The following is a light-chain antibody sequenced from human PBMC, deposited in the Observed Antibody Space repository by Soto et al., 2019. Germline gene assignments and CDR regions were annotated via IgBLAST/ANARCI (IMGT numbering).Light chain of an antibody. CDR3: QQYYSTPLT. CDR1: QSVSNY. CDR2: GAS. Sequence: ETDLSDSPSTLTSSPGYRAALACRASQSVSNYLAWYQQKPGQAPRLLIYGASNRATGIPDRFSGGGSGTDFTLTITRLEAEDVAVYQCQQYYSTPLTFGGGTKVDIK. V-gene: IGKV3-11*01. J-gene: IGKJ4*01.